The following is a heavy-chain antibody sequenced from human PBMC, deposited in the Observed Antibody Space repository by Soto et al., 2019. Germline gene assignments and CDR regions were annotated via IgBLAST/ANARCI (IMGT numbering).Heavy chain of an antibody. J-gene: IGHJ5*02. CDR2: IYYSGRT. CDR3: ARDWNSGYDP. Sequence: QVQLQESGPGLVKPSETLSLICTVSGDSINNYYWSWIRQPPGKGLEWIGYIYYSGRTDYNPSLKSRVTISVDTSKNQFSLKLSSVTAADTDVYYCARDWNSGYDPWGQGTLVTVSS. V-gene: IGHV4-59*01. CDR1: GDSINNYY. D-gene: IGHD5-12*01.